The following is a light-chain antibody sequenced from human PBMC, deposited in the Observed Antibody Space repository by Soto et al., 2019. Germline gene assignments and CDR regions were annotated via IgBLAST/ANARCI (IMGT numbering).Light chain of an antibody. J-gene: IGKJ1*01. CDR2: GAS. CDR1: QSVSIL. Sequence: EIVMTQSPATLSVSPGARATLSCRASQSVSILLAWYQQKPGQAPSLLIYGASTRATGIPARFSGGGSGTEFTLTISRLEPEDFAVDYCQQYGSSGTFGQGTKVDIK. V-gene: IGKV3-15*01. CDR3: QQYGSSGT.